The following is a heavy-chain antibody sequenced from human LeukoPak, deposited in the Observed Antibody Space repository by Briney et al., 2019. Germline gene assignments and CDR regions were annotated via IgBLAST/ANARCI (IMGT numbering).Heavy chain of an antibody. Sequence: GASVKVSCKASGYTFTSYGISWVRQAPGQGLEWMGWISAYNGNTNYAQKLQGRVTMTTDTSTSTAYMELRSLRSDDTAVYYCARDLRQNIVVVPAAHSPFDYWGQGTLVTVSS. CDR3: ARDLRQNIVVVPAAHSPFDY. CDR1: GYTFTSYG. V-gene: IGHV1-18*01. J-gene: IGHJ4*02. CDR2: ISAYNGNT. D-gene: IGHD2-2*01.